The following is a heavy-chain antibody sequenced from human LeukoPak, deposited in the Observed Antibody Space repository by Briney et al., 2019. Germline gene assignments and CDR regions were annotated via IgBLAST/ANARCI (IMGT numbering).Heavy chain of an antibody. J-gene: IGHJ6*03. Sequence: GGSLRLSCAASGFTFSSYWMHWVRQAPGKGLEWVAFIRYDGSNKYYADSVKGRFTISRDNSKNTLYLQMNSLRAEDTAVYYCAKGPYYYYYMDVWGKGTTVTVSS. CDR2: IRYDGSNK. V-gene: IGHV3-30*02. CDR1: GFTFSSYW. CDR3: AKGPYYYYYMDV.